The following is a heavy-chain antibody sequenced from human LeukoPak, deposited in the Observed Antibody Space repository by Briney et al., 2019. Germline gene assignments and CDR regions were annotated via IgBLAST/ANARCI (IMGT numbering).Heavy chain of an antibody. Sequence: GGSLRLSCAAPGFTFSSYGMHWVRQAPGKGLEWVAVISHDGNNKHYADSVKGRFTISRDNSKNTLYLQMDSLRAEDTAVYYCARSRGIAMMVVVTTYFFEYWGLGTLVTVSS. J-gene: IGHJ4*02. CDR3: ARSRGIAMMVVVTTYFFEY. V-gene: IGHV3-30*19. CDR1: GFTFSSYG. D-gene: IGHD3-22*01. CDR2: ISHDGNNK.